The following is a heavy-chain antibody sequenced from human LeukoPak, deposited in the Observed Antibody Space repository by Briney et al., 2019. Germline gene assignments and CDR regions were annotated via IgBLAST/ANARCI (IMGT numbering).Heavy chain of an antibody. CDR1: GGSINSYY. Sequence: SETLSLTCTVSGGSINSYYWSWIRQPPGKGLEWIGSIYYTGITDYNPSLKSRVTISVDTPKKQFSLKVSSVTAADTAVYYCARERGDLRGDAFDIWGQGTMVTVSS. CDR3: ARERGDLRGDAFDI. V-gene: IGHV4-59*12. D-gene: IGHD3-10*01. J-gene: IGHJ3*02. CDR2: IYYTGIT.